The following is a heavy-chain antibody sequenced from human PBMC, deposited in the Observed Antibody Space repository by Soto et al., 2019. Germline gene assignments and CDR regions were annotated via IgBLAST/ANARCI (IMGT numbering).Heavy chain of an antibody. V-gene: IGHV4-4*07. Sequence: SETLSLTXTVSGGSISSYYWSWIRQPAGKGLEWIGRIYTSGSTNYNPSLKSRVTMSVDTSKNQFSLKLSSVTAADTAVYYCARDPPNSSGWFERDYYYYGMDVWGQGTTVTVSS. CDR2: IYTSGST. CDR1: GGSISSYY. CDR3: ARDPPNSSGWFERDYYYYGMDV. D-gene: IGHD6-19*01. J-gene: IGHJ6*02.